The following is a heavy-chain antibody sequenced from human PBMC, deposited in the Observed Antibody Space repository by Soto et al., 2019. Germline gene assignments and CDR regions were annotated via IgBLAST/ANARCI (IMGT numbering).Heavy chain of an antibody. CDR3: ARQDCSGYDSDVRFDY. CDR2: IYYSGIT. Sequence: PSETLSLTCTVSGGSISSSSYYWGWLRQPPGKGLEGIGNIYYSGITYDNPSRKSRVTMAVDTSKNQFSLKLGSVFAAETGVDYCARQDCSGYDSDVRFDYWGQGTLVTVSS. J-gene: IGHJ4*02. V-gene: IGHV4-39*01. D-gene: IGHD6-25*01. CDR1: GGSISSSSYY.